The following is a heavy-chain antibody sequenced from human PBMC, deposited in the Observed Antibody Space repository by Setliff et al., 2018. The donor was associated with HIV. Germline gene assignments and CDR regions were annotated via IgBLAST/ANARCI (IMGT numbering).Heavy chain of an antibody. D-gene: IGHD1-7*01. J-gene: IGHJ4*02. CDR2: IHYSGST. CDR1: GGSVNIFY. V-gene: IGHV4-59*04. Sequence: PSETLSLTCTVSGGSVNIFYWSWIRQPPGKGLEWLGYIHYSGSTYYNPSLKSRVTMSVDTTKNQFSLKLNTVTAADTATYYCLLDVPLILRTSPPLWGQGTPVTVSS. CDR3: LLDVPLILRTSPPL.